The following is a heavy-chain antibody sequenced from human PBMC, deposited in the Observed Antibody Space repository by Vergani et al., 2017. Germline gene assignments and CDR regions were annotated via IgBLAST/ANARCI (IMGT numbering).Heavy chain of an antibody. V-gene: IGHV1-69*06. J-gene: IGHJ6*02. CDR1: GGTFSSYA. CDR2: IIPIFGTA. CDR3: ARVSRYFDWLPYYGMDV. D-gene: IGHD3-9*01. Sequence: QVQLVQSGAEVKKPGSSVKVSCKASGGTFSSYAISWVRQAPGQGLEWMGGIIPIFGTANYAQKFQGRVTITADKSTSTAYMELSSLRSEDTAVYYCARVSRYFDWLPYYGMDVWGQGSTVTVSS.